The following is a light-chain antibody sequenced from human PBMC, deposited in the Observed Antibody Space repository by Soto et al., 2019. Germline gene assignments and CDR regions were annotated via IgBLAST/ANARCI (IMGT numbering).Light chain of an antibody. J-gene: IGLJ3*02. CDR1: SSDVGGYNF. CDR2: DVS. CDR3: CSYAGSYSWV. Sequence: QSVLTQPRSVSGSPGQSVTISCTGTSSDVGGYNFVSWYQQHPGKAPKFLIYDVSKRPSGVPDRFSGSKSGNTASLTISGRQAEDEADYYCCSYAGSYSWVFGGGTKLTVL. V-gene: IGLV2-11*01.